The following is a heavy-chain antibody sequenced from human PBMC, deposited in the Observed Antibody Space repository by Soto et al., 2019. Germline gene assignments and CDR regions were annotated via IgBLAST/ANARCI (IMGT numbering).Heavy chain of an antibody. CDR2: IYYSGST. Sequence: QLQLQESGPGLVKPSETLSLTCTVSGGSISSSSYYWGWIRQPPGKGLEWIGSIYYSGSTYYNPSLKSRVTISVDTSKNQFSLKLSSVTAADTAVYYCARRPGGYGSTGYYYCYMDVWGKGTTVTVSS. D-gene: IGHD3-10*01. CDR3: ARRPGGYGSTGYYYCYMDV. V-gene: IGHV4-39*01. CDR1: GGSISSSSYY. J-gene: IGHJ6*03.